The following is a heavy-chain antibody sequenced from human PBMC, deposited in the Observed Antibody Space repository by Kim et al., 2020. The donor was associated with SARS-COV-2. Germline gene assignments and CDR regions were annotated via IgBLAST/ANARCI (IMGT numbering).Heavy chain of an antibody. V-gene: IGHV4-39*01. Sequence: SETLSLTCTVSGGSVSRSSFYGGWIRQPPGKGLEWIGTISYSGTTYFNPSLKSRVTISVDSSKNQFSLRLTAVTAADSAVYYCARWAGGWSFYWYFDLWGRGTLVTVSS. D-gene: IGHD2-15*01. J-gene: IGHJ2*01. CDR2: ISYSGTT. CDR3: ARWAGGWSFYWYFDL. CDR1: GGSVSRSSFY.